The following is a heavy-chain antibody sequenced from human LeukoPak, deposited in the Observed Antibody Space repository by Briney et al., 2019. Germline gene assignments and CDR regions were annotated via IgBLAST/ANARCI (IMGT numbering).Heavy chain of an antibody. CDR1: GGSISRGSYH. D-gene: IGHD2-15*01. CDR3: ARHPKPNIVVVVAATQL. CDR2: FYTSGTP. V-gene: IGHV4-61*02. Sequence: SETLSLTCTVSGGSISRGSYHWNWIRQPAGKGLEWIGRFYTSGTPNYNPSLKSRVTILVDTSRNQFSLKLSSVTAADTAVYYCARHPKPNIVVVVAATQLGGQGTLATVSS. J-gene: IGHJ4*02.